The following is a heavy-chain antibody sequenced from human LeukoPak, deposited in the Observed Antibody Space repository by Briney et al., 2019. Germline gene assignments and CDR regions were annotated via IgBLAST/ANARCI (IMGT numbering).Heavy chain of an antibody. V-gene: IGHV4-39*07. CDR2: IYYSGST. D-gene: IGHD4-17*01. Sequence: ASETLSLTCTVSGGSISSSSYYWGWIRQPPGKGLEWIGSIYYSGSTYYNPSLKSRVTISVDTSKNQFSLKLSSVTAADTAVYYCAFIPTISTVTVDYWGQGTLVTVSS. J-gene: IGHJ4*02. CDR1: GGSISSSSYY. CDR3: AFIPTISTVTVDY.